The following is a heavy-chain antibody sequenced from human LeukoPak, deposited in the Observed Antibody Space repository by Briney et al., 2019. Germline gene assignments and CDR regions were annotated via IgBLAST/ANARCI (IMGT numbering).Heavy chain of an antibody. Sequence: ASVKVSCKASGYTFTGYYMHWVRQAPGQGLEWMGWINPNSGGTNYAQKFQGRVTMTRDTSISTAYMELSRLRSDDTAVYYCARSAGYSSGWYERYYFDYWGQGTLVTVSS. V-gene: IGHV1-2*02. CDR1: GYTFTGYY. CDR3: ARSAGYSSGWYERYYFDY. J-gene: IGHJ4*02. D-gene: IGHD6-19*01. CDR2: INPNSGGT.